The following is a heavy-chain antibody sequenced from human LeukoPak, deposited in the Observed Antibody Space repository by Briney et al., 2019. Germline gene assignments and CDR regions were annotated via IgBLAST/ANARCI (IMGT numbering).Heavy chain of an antibody. CDR2: ISRTGST. D-gene: IGHD2-21*02. J-gene: IGHJ4*02. CDR1: GFTFSSYP. Sequence: GGSLRLSCAASGFTFSSYPMNWVRQAPGMGLEWVSYISRTGSTYYAGSVKGRFTISRDNAKNSLYLQMNSLGDEDTAVYYCVRDVSSSGGDFYWGQGTLVTVSS. CDR3: VRDVSSSGGDFY. V-gene: IGHV3-48*02.